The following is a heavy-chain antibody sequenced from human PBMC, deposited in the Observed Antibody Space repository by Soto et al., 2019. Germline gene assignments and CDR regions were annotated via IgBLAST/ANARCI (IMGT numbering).Heavy chain of an antibody. CDR3: ARSGGSGSYYYYYYGMDV. V-gene: IGHV5-51*01. CDR1: GYSFTSYW. J-gene: IGHJ6*02. Sequence: GESLKISCKGSGYSFTSYWIGWVRQMPGKGLEWMGIIYPGDSDTRYSPSFQGQVTISADKSISTAYLQWSSLKASDTAMYYCARSGGSGSYYYYYYGMDVWGQGTTVTVSS. CDR2: IYPGDSDT. D-gene: IGHD3-10*01.